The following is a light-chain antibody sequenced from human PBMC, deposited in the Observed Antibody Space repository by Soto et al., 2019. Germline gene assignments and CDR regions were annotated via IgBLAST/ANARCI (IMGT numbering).Light chain of an antibody. Sequence: QSALTQPPSASGSPGQSVTISCSGTSSDVGAYNYVSWYQQHPGKVPKLMVYEVNKRPSGVPDRFSGSKSGNTASLTVSGLQAEDEAEYYCTSYAGGNNVFGTGTKVTVL. V-gene: IGLV2-8*01. J-gene: IGLJ1*01. CDR3: TSYAGGNNV. CDR2: EVN. CDR1: SSDVGAYNY.